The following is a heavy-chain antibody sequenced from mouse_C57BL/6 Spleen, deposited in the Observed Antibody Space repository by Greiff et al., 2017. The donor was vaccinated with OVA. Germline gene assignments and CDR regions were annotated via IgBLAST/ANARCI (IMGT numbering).Heavy chain of an antibody. CDR3: VTRGFAY. J-gene: IGHJ3*01. CDR2: IRSKSNNYAT. CDR1: GFSFNTYA. V-gene: IGHV10-1*01. Sequence: EVQVVESGGGLVQPKGSLKLSCAASGFSFNTYAMNWVRQAPGKGLEWVARIRSKSNNYATYYADSVKDRFTISRDDSESMLYLQMNNVKTEDTAMYYCVTRGFAYWGQGTLVTVSA.